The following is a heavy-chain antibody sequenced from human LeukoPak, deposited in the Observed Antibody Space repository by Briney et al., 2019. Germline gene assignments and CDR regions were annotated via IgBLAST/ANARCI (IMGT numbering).Heavy chain of an antibody. CDR2: IDPSSTYI. V-gene: IGHV3-21*01. Sequence: GGSLRLSCATSGFTFSGYSMNWVRQAPGKGLEWVSAIDPSSTYIYYADSVKGRFTISRDNAENSLYLQMNSLRVEDTAVYYCARAPTVLVGYCSSSSCQADYWGQGTLVTVSS. D-gene: IGHD2-2*01. CDR3: ARAPTVLVGYCSSSSCQADY. J-gene: IGHJ4*02. CDR1: GFTFSGYS.